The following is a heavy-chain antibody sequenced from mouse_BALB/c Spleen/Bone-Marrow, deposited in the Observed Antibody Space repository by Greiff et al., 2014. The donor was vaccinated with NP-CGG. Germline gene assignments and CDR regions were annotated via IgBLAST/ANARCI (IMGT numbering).Heavy chain of an antibody. J-gene: IGHJ4*01. CDR2: INSGSGGT. D-gene: IGHD2-4*01. CDR3: ARAITDAMDY. V-gene: IGHV1-54*01. Sequence: VKLTESGAELVRPGTSVKVSCKGSGYAFTNYLIEWVKQRPGQGLEWIGVINSGSGGTKYNEKFKGKATLTADKSSSTAYMQLSSLTSDDSAVYFCARAITDAMDYWGQGTSVTVSS. CDR1: GYAFTNYL.